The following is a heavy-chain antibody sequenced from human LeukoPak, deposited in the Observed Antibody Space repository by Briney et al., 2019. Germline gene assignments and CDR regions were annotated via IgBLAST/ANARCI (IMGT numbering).Heavy chain of an antibody. CDR3: AKRAAAGSLDY. CDR2: ISWNSGSI. CDR1: GFTFDVYA. J-gene: IGHJ4*02. Sequence: QPGRSLRLSCAASGFTFDVYAMHWVRQAPGKGLEWVSGISWNSGSIGYADSVKGRFTISRDNAKNSLYLQMNSLRAEDTALYYCAKRAAAGSLDYWGQGTLVTVSS. V-gene: IGHV3-9*01. D-gene: IGHD6-13*01.